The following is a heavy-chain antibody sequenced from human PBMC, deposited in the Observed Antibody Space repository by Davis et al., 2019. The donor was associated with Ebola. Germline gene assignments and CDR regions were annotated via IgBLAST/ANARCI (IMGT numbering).Heavy chain of an antibody. J-gene: IGHJ4*02. V-gene: IGHV3-23*01. CDR2: ISGSGGST. Sequence: PGGSLRLSCAASGFTFSSYAMSWVRQAPGKGLEWVSAISGSGGSTYYADSVKGRFTISRDNAKNSLYLQMNSLRAEDTAVYYCASSVYDILTGYYGYWGQGTLVTVSS. CDR1: GFTFSSYA. D-gene: IGHD3-9*01. CDR3: ASSVYDILTGYYGY.